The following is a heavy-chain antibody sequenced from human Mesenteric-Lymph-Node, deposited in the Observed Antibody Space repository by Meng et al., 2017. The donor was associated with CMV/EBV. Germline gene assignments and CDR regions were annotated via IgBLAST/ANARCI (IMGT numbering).Heavy chain of an antibody. J-gene: IGHJ4*02. CDR3: VKTPTAYTPGWSDY. V-gene: IGHV3-23*01. CDR1: GFTFSSYA. Sequence: ASGFTFSSYAMDWVRQAPGKGLEWVSVISGSGDTTYYADSVRGRFTISRDTSKNTLYLQMNSLRAEDTAVYYCVKTPTAYTPGWSDYWGQGTLVTSPQ. CDR2: ISGSGDTT. D-gene: IGHD6-19*01.